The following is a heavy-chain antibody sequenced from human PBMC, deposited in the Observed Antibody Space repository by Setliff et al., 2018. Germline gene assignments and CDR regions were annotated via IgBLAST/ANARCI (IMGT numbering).Heavy chain of an antibody. D-gene: IGHD3-22*01. V-gene: IGHV4-4*02. CDR1: GGSISSSNW. CDR2: IHHSGKA. J-gene: IGHJ5*02. CDR3: ARAHTWSLPNDNSGYPGWFDP. Sequence: CAVSGGSISSSNWWSWVRQPPGRGLEWIGEIHHSGKAYYNPSLKSRVTMSVDTSKNHVSLKLSSVTAADTAVYYCARAHTWSLPNDNSGYPGWFDPWGQGTLVTVSS.